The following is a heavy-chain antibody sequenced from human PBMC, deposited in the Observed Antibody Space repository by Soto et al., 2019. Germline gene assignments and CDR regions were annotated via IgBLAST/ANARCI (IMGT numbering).Heavy chain of an antibody. CDR2: ISSGIT. J-gene: IGHJ4*02. Sequence: SETLSLTCAVYGGSSSGWYWAWIRQSPVKGLEWIGEISSGITNYNPSLKSRVTISADTSKNQFSLKLSSVTAADTAVYYCARGPYSRGVGATNPSHWGQGTPVTVSS. CDR1: GGSSSGWY. D-gene: IGHD1-26*01. V-gene: IGHV4-34*01. CDR3: ARGPYSRGVGATNPSH.